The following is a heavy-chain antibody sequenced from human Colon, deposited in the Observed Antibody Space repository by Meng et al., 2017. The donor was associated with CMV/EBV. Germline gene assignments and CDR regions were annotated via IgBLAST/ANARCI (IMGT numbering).Heavy chain of an antibody. CDR1: GGSISSYY. V-gene: IGHV4-59*01. D-gene: IGHD2-8*02. CDR3: ARGNRATGGNFDY. J-gene: IGHJ4*02. CDR2: IYYNGAT. Sequence: GSLRLSCTVSGGSISSYYWSWIRQPPGKGLEWIGNIYYNGATNYNPSLKSRVIILIDTSNNQFSLKVGSVTAADTAVYYCARGNRATGGNFDYWGQGTLVTVSS.